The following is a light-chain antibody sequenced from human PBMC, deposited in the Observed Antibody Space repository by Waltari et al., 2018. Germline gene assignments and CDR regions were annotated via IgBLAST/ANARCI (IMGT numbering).Light chain of an antibody. CDR3: QHYVRLPAT. CDR2: GAS. J-gene: IGKJ1*01. V-gene: IGKV3-20*01. CDR1: QSFSNY. Sequence: EIVLTQSPGTVSLYPGVGATLSCRASQSFSNYLAWYQQKLGQAPRLLIYGASSRATGIPDRFSGSGSGTDFSLTISRLEPEDFAVYYCQHYVRLPATFGQGTKVEIK.